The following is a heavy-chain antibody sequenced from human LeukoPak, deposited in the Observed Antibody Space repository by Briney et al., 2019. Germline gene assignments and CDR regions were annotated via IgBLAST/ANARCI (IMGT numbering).Heavy chain of an antibody. V-gene: IGHV4-39*07. CDR1: GGSISSSSYY. CDR3: ARARNYYDSSGFYYEGDAFDI. Sequence: SETLSLTCTVSGGSISSSSYYWGWIRQPPGKGLEWIGSIYYSGSTYYNPSLKSRVTISVDTSKNQFSLKLSSVTAANTAVYYCARARNYYDSSGFYYEGDAFDIWGQGTMVTVSS. J-gene: IGHJ3*02. D-gene: IGHD3-22*01. CDR2: IYYSGST.